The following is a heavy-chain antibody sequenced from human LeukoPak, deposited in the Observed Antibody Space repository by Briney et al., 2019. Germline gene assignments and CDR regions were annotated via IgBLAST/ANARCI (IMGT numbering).Heavy chain of an antibody. Sequence: QTGGSLRLSCAASGFTFSSYSMNWVRQAPGKGLEWVSAISGSGGSTYYADSVKGRFTISRDNSKNTLYLQMNSLRAEDTAVYYCAKGWTDAFDIWGQGTMVTVSS. CDR2: ISGSGGST. V-gene: IGHV3-23*01. J-gene: IGHJ3*02. CDR1: GFTFSSYS. CDR3: AKGWTDAFDI. D-gene: IGHD2-15*01.